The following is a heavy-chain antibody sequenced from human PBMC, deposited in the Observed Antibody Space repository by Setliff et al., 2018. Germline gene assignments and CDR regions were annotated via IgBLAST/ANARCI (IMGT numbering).Heavy chain of an antibody. V-gene: IGHV4-59*01. J-gene: IGHJ5*02. Sequence: SETLSLTCTVSGGSISSYYWSWIRQPPGKGLEWIGYMYYSGSTNYNPSFKSRVTISVDTSKNQFSLKLSSVTAADTAVYYCARDDGGSSYNWFDPWGQGTLVTVSS. CDR1: GGSISSYY. CDR3: ARDDGGSSYNWFDP. CDR2: MYYSGST. D-gene: IGHD6-13*01.